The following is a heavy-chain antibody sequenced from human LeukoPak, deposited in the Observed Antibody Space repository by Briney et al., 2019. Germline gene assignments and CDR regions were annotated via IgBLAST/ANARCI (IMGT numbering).Heavy chain of an antibody. V-gene: IGHV3-7*01. CDR3: ARDAHYDSSGYTKNFDY. J-gene: IGHJ4*02. CDR2: IKQDGSEK. D-gene: IGHD3-22*01. Sequence: GGSLRLSCAASGFTFSSYWMSWVRQAPGKGLEWVANIKQDGSEKYYVDSVKGRFTISRDNAKNSLYLQMNSLRAEDTAVYYCARDAHYDSSGYTKNFDYWGQGTLVTVSS. CDR1: GFTFSSYW.